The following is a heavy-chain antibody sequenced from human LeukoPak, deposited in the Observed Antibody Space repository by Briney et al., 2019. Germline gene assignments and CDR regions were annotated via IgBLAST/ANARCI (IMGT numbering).Heavy chain of an antibody. CDR3: VRAVGGNDGRTFGY. V-gene: IGHV3-74*01. CDR2: VSSDGSIT. D-gene: IGHD3-3*01. Sequence: GGSLRLSCAASGFTFSSYWMHWVRQAPGKGLVWVSRVSSDGSITDYTDSVKGRFTISRDNAKNTLYLQMNSLRAEDTAMYYCVRAVGGNDGRTFGYWAQGTLVTVSS. J-gene: IGHJ4*02. CDR1: GFTFSSYW.